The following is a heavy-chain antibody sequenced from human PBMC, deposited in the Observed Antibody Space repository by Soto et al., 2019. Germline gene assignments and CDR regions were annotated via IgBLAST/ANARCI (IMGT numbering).Heavy chain of an antibody. J-gene: IGHJ4*02. V-gene: IGHV4-61*01. Sequence: QVQLQESGPGLVKPSETLSLTCTVSGGSVSSGSYYCSWIRQPPGKGLEWIGYMYNSGSTNYNPSLKSRVIISVDTSKNQFSLKLSSVTAADKAVYYCARVSSGWYYFDYWGQGTLVTVSS. CDR3: ARVSSGWYYFDY. D-gene: IGHD6-19*01. CDR2: MYNSGST. CDR1: GGSVSSGSYY.